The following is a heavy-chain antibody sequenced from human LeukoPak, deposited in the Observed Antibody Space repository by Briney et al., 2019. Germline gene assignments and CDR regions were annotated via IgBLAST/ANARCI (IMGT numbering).Heavy chain of an antibody. CDR1: GGSISSYY. Sequence: PSETLSLTCTVSGGSISSYYWSWIRQPPGKGLEWIGYIYYSGSTNYNPSLKSRVTISVDTSKNQFSLKLSSVTAADTAVYYCARGSDGFDYRFDYWGQGTLVTVSS. CDR3: ARGSDGFDYRFDY. CDR2: IYYSGST. V-gene: IGHV4-59*01. D-gene: IGHD3-10*01. J-gene: IGHJ4*02.